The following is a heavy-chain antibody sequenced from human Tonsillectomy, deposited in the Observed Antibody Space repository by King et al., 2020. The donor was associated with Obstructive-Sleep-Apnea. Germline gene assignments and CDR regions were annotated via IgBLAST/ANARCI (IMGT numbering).Heavy chain of an antibody. J-gene: IGHJ5*02. V-gene: IGHV3-64D*09. Sequence: VQLVESGGGLVQPGGSLRLSCSGSGFTFSDYAMKGVRQAPGRGLEYVSSLCYNCNTLYYADSVTGRFTISRDNSKHTLYLQMSSLRVEDTAVYYCVKDPRRDGYNWFDGWGQGTLVTVAS. D-gene: IGHD5-24*01. CDR1: GFTFSDYA. CDR3: VKDPRRDGYNWFDG. CDR2: LCYNCNTL.